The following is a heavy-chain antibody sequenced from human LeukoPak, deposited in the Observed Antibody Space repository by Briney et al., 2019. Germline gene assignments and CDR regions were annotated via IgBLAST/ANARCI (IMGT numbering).Heavy chain of an antibody. CDR2: ISAYNGNT. CDR3: ARELSYYDSSGYYLLDY. D-gene: IGHD3-22*01. CDR1: GYTFTSYY. J-gene: IGHJ4*02. Sequence: RASVKVSCKASGYTFTSYYMHWVRQAPGQGLEWMGWISAYNGNTNYAQKLQGRVTMTTDTSTSTAYMELRSLRSDDTAVYYCARELSYYDSSGYYLLDYWGQGTLVTVSS. V-gene: IGHV1-18*04.